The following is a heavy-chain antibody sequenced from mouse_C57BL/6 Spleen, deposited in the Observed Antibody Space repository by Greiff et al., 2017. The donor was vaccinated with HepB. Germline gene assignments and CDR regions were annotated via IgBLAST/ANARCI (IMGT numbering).Heavy chain of an antibody. V-gene: IGHV5-4*03. J-gene: IGHJ4*01. CDR1: GFTFSSYA. CDR2: ISDGGSYT. CDR3: ARWYDGYYVDY. D-gene: IGHD2-3*01. Sequence: DVMLVESGGGLVKPGGSLKLSCAASGFTFSSYAMSWVRQTPEKRLEWVATISDGGSYTYYPDNVKGRFTISRDNAKNNLYLQMSHLKSEDTAMYYCARWYDGYYVDYWGQGTSVTVSS.